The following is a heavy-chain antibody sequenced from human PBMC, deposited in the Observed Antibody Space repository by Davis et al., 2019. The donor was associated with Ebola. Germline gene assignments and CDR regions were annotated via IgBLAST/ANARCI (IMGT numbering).Heavy chain of an antibody. V-gene: IGHV1-46*01. CDR2: INPSGGST. CDR1: GYTFTSYY. D-gene: IGHD6-19*01. Sequence: ASVKVSCKASGYTFTSYYMHWVRQAPGQGLEWMGIINPSGGSTSYAQKFQGRVTMTRDTSTSTVYMELSSLRSEDTAVYYCARGSSGWLYYYYGMDVWGQGTTVTVSS. J-gene: IGHJ6*02. CDR3: ARGSSGWLYYYYGMDV.